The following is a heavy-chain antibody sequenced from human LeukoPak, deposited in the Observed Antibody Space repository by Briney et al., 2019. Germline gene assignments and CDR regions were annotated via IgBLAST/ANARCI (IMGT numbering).Heavy chain of an antibody. CDR1: GFTFSSYA. V-gene: IGHV3-23*01. J-gene: IGHJ3*02. Sequence: GGSLRLSCAASGFTFSSYAVSWVRQAPGKGLEWVSAISGSGGSTYYADSVKGRFSISRDNSKNTLYLQMNSLRAEDTAVYYCAKDSSGWFRGAFDIWGQGTMVTVSS. D-gene: IGHD6-19*01. CDR2: ISGSGGST. CDR3: AKDSSGWFRGAFDI.